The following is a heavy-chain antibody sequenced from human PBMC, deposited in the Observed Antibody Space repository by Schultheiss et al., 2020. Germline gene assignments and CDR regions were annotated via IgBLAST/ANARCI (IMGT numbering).Heavy chain of an antibody. CDR3: ARASFLEWLGFDY. Sequence: SATLSLTCTVSGGSISSGSYYWSWIRQPAGKGLEWIGRIYTSGSTNYNPSLKSRVTISVDTSKNQFSLKLSSVTAADTAVYYCARASFLEWLGFDYWGQGTL. J-gene: IGHJ4*02. CDR2: IYTSGST. V-gene: IGHV4-61*02. D-gene: IGHD3-3*01. CDR1: GGSISSGSYY.